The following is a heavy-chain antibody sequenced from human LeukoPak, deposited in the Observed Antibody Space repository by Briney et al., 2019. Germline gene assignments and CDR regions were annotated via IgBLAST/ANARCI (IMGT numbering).Heavy chain of an antibody. D-gene: IGHD3-10*01. Sequence: GGSLRLSCAASGFTFSSYWMTWVRQAPGKGLQWVANIKHDGSEEFYVDSVEGRFTISRDNAKNSVYLQMKSLRAEDTAVYYCARDLLVRGVLNWGQGTLVTVSS. CDR1: GFTFSSYW. CDR3: ARDLLVRGVLN. V-gene: IGHV3-7*01. CDR2: IKHDGSEE. J-gene: IGHJ4*02.